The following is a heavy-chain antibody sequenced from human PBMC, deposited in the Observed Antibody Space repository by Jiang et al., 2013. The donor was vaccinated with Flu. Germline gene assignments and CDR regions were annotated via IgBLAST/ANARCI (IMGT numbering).Heavy chain of an antibody. J-gene: IGHJ5*02. V-gene: IGHV3-21*01. CDR2: ISSSSSYI. CDR3: ARGSPIVVVGAWFDP. D-gene: IGHD3-22*01. Sequence: EWVSSISSSSSYIYYADSVKGRFTISRDNAKNSLYLQMNSLRAEDTAVYYCARGSPIVVVGAWFDPWGQGTLVTVSS.